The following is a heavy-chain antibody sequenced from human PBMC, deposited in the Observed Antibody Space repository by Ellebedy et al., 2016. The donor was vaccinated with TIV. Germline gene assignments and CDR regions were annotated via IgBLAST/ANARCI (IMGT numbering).Heavy chain of an antibody. CDR2: ISGSGGST. CDR1: GFTFSSYA. D-gene: IGHD3-10*01. Sequence: GESLKISXAASGFTFSSYAMSWVRQAPGKGLEWVSAISGSGGSTYYADSVKGRFTISRDNSKNTLYLQMNSLRAEDTAVYYCASYYYGSGSRFDYWGQGTLVTVSS. CDR3: ASYYYGSGSRFDY. V-gene: IGHV3-23*01. J-gene: IGHJ4*02.